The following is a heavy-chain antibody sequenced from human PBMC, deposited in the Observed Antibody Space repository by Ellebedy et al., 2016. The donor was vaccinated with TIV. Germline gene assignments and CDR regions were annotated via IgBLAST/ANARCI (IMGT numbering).Heavy chain of an antibody. CDR2: FGVSGDTT. D-gene: IGHD3-3*01. J-gene: IGHJ4*02. CDR1: GFTFSDYA. V-gene: IGHV3-23*01. CDR3: AKYDFWSGFSFDS. Sequence: GESLKISCAASGFTFSDYAMSWVRQAPGKGLEWVSGFGVSGDTTYYTDSVKGRFTISRDNAKNSLYLQMSSLRAEDTAVYYCAKYDFWSGFSFDSWGQGTLVTVSS.